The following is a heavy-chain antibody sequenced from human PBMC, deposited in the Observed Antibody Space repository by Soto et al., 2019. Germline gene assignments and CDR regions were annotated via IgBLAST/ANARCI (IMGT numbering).Heavy chain of an antibody. CDR2: IGGRGNSA. D-gene: IGHD6-6*01. Sequence: PGGSLRLSCAASGFIFTNYAMNWVRQAPGKGLEWVSVIGGRGNSAYYADSVQGRFTISRDNSKNTLYLQMNSLRAEDTAVYYCARLGSSSGYWGQGTLVTVSS. J-gene: IGHJ4*02. CDR1: GFIFTNYA. V-gene: IGHV3-23*01. CDR3: ARLGSSSGY.